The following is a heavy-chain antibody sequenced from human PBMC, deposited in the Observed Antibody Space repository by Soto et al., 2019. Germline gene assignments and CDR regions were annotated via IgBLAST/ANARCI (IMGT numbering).Heavy chain of an antibody. D-gene: IGHD4-17*01. CDR3: ARVRDTVTPDS. CDR1: GGSIISGGYY. J-gene: IGHJ5*01. CDR2: IYYSGTT. V-gene: IGHV4-31*03. Sequence: SETLSLTCTVSGGSIISGGYYWSWIRQHPGKGLDWIGYIYYSGTTYYNPSLKSRVIMSVDTAKKQFSLQVRSVTAADRAVYYCARVRDTVTPDSWGQEPWSPSPQ.